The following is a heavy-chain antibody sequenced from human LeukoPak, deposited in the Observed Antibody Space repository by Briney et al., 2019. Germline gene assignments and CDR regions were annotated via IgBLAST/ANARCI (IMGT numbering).Heavy chain of an antibody. Sequence: GSLRLSCAASGFTFSSYAMHWVRQAPGKGLEWVAVISYDGSNKYYADSVKGRFTISRDNSKNTLYLQMNSLRAEDTAVYYCARDVRLMDSYYYYYIDVWGKGTTVTVSS. CDR3: ARDVRLMDSYYYYYIDV. V-gene: IGHV3-30-3*01. J-gene: IGHJ6*03. D-gene: IGHD3/OR15-3a*01. CDR1: GFTFSSYA. CDR2: ISYDGSNK.